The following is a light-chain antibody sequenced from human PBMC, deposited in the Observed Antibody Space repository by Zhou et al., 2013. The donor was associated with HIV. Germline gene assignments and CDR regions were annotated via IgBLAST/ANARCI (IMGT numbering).Light chain of an antibody. CDR2: DAS. CDR3: QQRNSWPIT. V-gene: IGKV3-11*01. CDR1: QSVRSY. J-gene: IGKJ5*01. Sequence: EVVLTQSPATLSLPPGERATLSCTASQSVRSYLAWYQQKPGQAPRLLIFDASNRATGIPARFSGSGSGTDFTLTISRLEPEDFAVYYCQQRNSWPITFGQGTRLEIK.